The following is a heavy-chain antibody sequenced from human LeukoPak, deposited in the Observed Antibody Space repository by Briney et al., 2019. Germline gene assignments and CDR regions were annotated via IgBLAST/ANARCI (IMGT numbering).Heavy chain of an antibody. CDR1: GGSISSDY. CDR3: ARDCSSTSCYARGYFDY. CDR2: IYYSGST. Sequence: SETLSLTCTVSGGSISSDYWSWIRQPPGKGLEWIGYIYYSGSTNYNPSLKSRVTISVDTSKNQFSLKLSSVTAADTAVYYCARDCSSTSCYARGYFDYWGQGTLVTVSS. J-gene: IGHJ4*02. V-gene: IGHV4-59*12. D-gene: IGHD2-2*01.